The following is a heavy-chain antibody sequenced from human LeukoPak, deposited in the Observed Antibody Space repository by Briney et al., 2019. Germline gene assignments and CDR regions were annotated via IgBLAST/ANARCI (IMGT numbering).Heavy chain of an antibody. V-gene: IGHV4-39*01. CDR3: ARQVRDSSPGLYFDY. J-gene: IGHJ4*02. D-gene: IGHD3-22*01. CDR2: IYYSGST. CDR1: GGSISSSSYY. Sequence: SETLSLTCTVSGGSISSSSYYWGWIRQPPGKGLEWIGSIYYSGSTYYNPSLKSRVTISVDTSKNQFSLKLSSVTAADTAVYYCARQVRDSSPGLYFDYWGQGTLATVSS.